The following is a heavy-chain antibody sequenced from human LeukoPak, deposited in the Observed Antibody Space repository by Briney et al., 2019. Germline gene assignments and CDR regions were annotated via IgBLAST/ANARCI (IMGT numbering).Heavy chain of an antibody. J-gene: IGHJ4*02. CDR1: GFTFSSYA. CDR3: AKDSPKTRSSWYSFDY. Sequence: GGSLRLSCAASGFTFSSYAMSWVRQAPGKGLEWVSAVSGSGGSTYYADSVKGRFTISRDNSKNTLYLQMNSLRAEDTAVYYCAKDSPKTRSSWYSFDYWGQGTLVTVSS. D-gene: IGHD6-13*01. CDR2: VSGSGGST. V-gene: IGHV3-23*01.